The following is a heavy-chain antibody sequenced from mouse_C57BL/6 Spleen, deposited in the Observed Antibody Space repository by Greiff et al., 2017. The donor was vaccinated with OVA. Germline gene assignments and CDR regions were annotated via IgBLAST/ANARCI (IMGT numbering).Heavy chain of an antibody. J-gene: IGHJ2*01. CDR3: ARYGNWPDY. CDR2: INPYNGGT. Sequence: EVQLQQSGPVLVKPGASVKMSCKASGYTFTDYYMNWVKQSHGKSLEWIGVINPYNGGTSYNQKFKGKATLTVDKSSSTAYMELNSLTSEDSAVYYCARYGNWPDYWGQGTTLTVSS. V-gene: IGHV1-19*01. CDR1: GYTFTDYY. D-gene: IGHD1-1*01.